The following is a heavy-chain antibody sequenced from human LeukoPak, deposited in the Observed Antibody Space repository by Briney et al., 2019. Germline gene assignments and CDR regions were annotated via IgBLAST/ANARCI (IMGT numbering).Heavy chain of an antibody. D-gene: IGHD5-12*01. Sequence: GGSLRLSCVASGFTLSDHWMYWVRQGPSRGLAHVSRVESDASRTTYADSVKGQFTISRDDAKNTMYLQMNSLRVEDTAVYYCVKGGHKLDIQTTHYYYGLDVWGQGTTVAVS. CDR2: VESDASRT. J-gene: IGHJ6*02. V-gene: IGHV3-74*03. CDR3: VKGGHKLDIQTTHYYYGLDV. CDR1: GFTLSDHW.